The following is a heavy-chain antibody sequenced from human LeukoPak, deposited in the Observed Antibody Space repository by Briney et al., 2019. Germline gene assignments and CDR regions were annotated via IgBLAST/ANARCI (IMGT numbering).Heavy chain of an antibody. CDR1: GFTFNTYG. CDR3: AKESGMDV. CDR2: ISYDGSQK. V-gene: IGHV3-30*18. J-gene: IGHJ6*02. Sequence: GGSLRLSCVASGFTFNTYGMHWVRQAPGKGLEWMAMISYDGSQKYHADSVTGRFTISRDNSKNTLYLQMNSLRAEDTAVYYCAKESGMDVWGQGTTVTVSS.